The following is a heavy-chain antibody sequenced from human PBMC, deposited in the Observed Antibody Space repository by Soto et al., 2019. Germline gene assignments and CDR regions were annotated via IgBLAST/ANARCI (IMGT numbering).Heavy chain of an antibody. J-gene: IGHJ4*02. CDR3: ARSIVVVTAADY. V-gene: IGHV1-3*01. Sequence: VSVKVSCKASGYTFTSYARRWVRQAPGQRLEWMGWINAGNGNTKYSQKFQGRVTITRDTSASTAYMELSSLRSEDTAVYYCARSIVVVTAADYWGQGTLVTVSS. CDR2: INAGNGNT. CDR1: GYTFTSYA. D-gene: IGHD2-21*02.